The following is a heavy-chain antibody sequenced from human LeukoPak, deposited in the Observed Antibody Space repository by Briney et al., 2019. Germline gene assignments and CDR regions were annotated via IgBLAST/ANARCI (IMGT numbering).Heavy chain of an antibody. CDR1: GFTFSSYS. D-gene: IGHD3-22*01. Sequence: GGSLRLSCAASGFTFSSYSMNWVRQAPGKGLEWVSYISSSSSTIYYADSVKGRFTISRDNAKNSLYLQMNSLRDEDTAVYYCARSFGYYYDSSGQYDYWGQGTLVTVSS. V-gene: IGHV3-48*02. CDR2: ISSSSSTI. CDR3: ARSFGYYYDSSGQYDY. J-gene: IGHJ4*02.